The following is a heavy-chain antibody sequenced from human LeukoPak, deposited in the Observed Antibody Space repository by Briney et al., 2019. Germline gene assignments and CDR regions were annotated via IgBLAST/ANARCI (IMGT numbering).Heavy chain of an antibody. CDR3: ARLDYGDYNWFDP. V-gene: IGHV3-48*03. CDR2: ISSSGSTI. CDR1: GLTFSSYE. J-gene: IGHJ5*02. D-gene: IGHD4-17*01. Sequence: SGGSLRLSCAASGLTFSSYEMNWVRQAPGKGLEWVSYISSSGSTIYYADSVKGRFTISRDNAKNSLYLQMNSLRAEDTAVYYCARLDYGDYNWFDPWGQGTLVTVSS.